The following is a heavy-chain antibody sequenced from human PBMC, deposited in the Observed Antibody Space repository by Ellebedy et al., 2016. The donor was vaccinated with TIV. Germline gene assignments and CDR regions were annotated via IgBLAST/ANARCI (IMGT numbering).Heavy chain of an antibody. CDR3: ARDALGYCSGGSCTNSWFDP. J-gene: IGHJ5*02. CDR1: GYTFTQYA. V-gene: IGHV1-3*01. Sequence: AVSVKVSCKASGYTFTQYAIHWLRQARGQGLDWLGWINVADGKTKFLQKVQDRVTLTRDTSANTAYMHLSGLTSEDSGIYYCARDALGYCSGGSCTNSWFDPWGQGTLVTVSS. D-gene: IGHD2-15*01. CDR2: INVADGKT.